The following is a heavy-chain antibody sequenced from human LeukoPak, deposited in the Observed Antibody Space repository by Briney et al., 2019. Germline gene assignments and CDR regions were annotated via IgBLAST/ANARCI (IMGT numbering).Heavy chain of an antibody. V-gene: IGHV3-74*01. Sequence: GGSLRLSCAASGFTFSAYWMHWVRQVPGKGPVWVSFIKSDERTTNYADSVKGRFTISRNNARNTVDLQMNNLRADDTAVYYCATGAKSGYEYWGQGTLVTVSS. CDR1: GFTFSAYW. J-gene: IGHJ4*02. CDR2: IKSDERTT. D-gene: IGHD5-12*01. CDR3: ATGAKSGYEY.